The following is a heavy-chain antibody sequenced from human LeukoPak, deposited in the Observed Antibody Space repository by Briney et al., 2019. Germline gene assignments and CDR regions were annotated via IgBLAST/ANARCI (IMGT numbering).Heavy chain of an antibody. D-gene: IGHD1-26*01. J-gene: IGHJ4*02. CDR1: GFTFSSYA. V-gene: IGHV3-30-3*01. CDR3: ASSGSYRFDY. Sequence: TGGSLRLSCAASGFTFSSYAMHWVRQTPGKGLEWVALISYDGSNKYYADSVKGRFTISRDNSKNTLYLQMNSLRAEDTAVYYCASSGSYRFDYWGRGTLVTVSS. CDR2: ISYDGSNK.